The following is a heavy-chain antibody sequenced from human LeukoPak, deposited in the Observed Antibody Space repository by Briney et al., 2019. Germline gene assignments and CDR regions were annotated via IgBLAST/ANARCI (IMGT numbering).Heavy chain of an antibody. CDR3: AKAVRPYGDYAHGAFDI. J-gene: IGHJ3*02. Sequence: PGGSLRLSCAASGFTFDDYTMHWVRQAPGKGLEWVSLISWDGGSTYYADSVKGRFTISRDNSKNSLYLQMNSLRTEDTALYYCAKAVRPYGDYAHGAFDIWGQGTMVTVSS. CDR2: ISWDGGST. D-gene: IGHD4-17*01. V-gene: IGHV3-43*01. CDR1: GFTFDDYT.